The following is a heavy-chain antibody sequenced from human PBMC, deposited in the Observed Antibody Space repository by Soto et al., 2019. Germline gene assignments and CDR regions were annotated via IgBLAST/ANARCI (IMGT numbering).Heavy chain of an antibody. V-gene: IGHV4-59*01. D-gene: IGHD5-12*01. CDR3: ARGMHPGFTHYFDY. CDR2: TSYNGNT. CDR1: GASFNGYY. J-gene: IGHJ4*02. Sequence: SETLSLTCAVYGASFNGYYWSSIRQPPGKGLEWRGDTSYNGNTNYNPSLQSRVAISMDTSKNQLSLKLTSMTAADTAVYYCARGMHPGFTHYFDYWGQGTLVTVSS.